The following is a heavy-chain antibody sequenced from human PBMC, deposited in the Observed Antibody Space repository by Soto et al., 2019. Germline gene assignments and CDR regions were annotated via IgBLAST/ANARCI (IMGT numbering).Heavy chain of an antibody. CDR2: INHSGST. J-gene: IGHJ6*01. Sequence: PSETLSLTCAVYVGSFSGYYWSLIRQRPGKGLECIWEINHSGSTNYNPSLKSRVTISVDTSKNQFSLKLSSVTAADTAVYYCARGSQRGNYDFWSGYPWHYYYRMAVWAQGTTVTVSS. CDR3: ARGSQRGNYDFWSGYPWHYYYRMAV. CDR1: VGSFSGYY. D-gene: IGHD3-3*01. V-gene: IGHV4-34*01.